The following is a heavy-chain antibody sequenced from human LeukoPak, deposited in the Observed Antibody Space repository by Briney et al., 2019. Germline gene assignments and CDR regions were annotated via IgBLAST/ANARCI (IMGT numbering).Heavy chain of an antibody. CDR3: ARTWVGSSWYGD. D-gene: IGHD6-13*01. Sequence: GASVKVSCKASGYTFTSYYMHWVRQAPGQGLEWMGIINPSGGSTSYAQKLQGRVTMTTDTSTTTAYMELRSLRSDDTAVYYCARTWVGSSWYGDWGQGTLVTVS. CDR2: INPSGGST. V-gene: IGHV1-46*01. J-gene: IGHJ4*02. CDR1: GYTFTSYY.